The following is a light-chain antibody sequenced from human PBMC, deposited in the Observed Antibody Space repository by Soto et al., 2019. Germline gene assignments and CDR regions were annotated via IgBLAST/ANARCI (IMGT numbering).Light chain of an antibody. V-gene: IGKV1-17*01. CDR3: LQHNSYPQT. J-gene: IGKJ1*01. Sequence: DIQMTQSTSSLSASVGDRVTITCRASQGSRDALGWYQQKPGKAPKRLIYAASSLKRGVPSRFSGSGSGTEFTLTISSLQPEDFATYFCLQHNSYPQTFGLGTKVEIK. CDR2: AAS. CDR1: QGSRDA.